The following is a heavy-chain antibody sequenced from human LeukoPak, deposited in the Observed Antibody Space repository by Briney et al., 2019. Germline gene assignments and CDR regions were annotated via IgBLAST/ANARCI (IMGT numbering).Heavy chain of an antibody. CDR2: IIPILGIA. CDR1: GGTFSSST. Sequence: SVKVSCKASGGTFSSSTISWVRQAPGQGLEWMGRIIPILGIANYAQKFQGRVTITADKSTSTAYMELSSLRSEDTAVYYCARDEQQVDLYYYGMDVWGQGTRVTVSS. J-gene: IGHJ6*02. D-gene: IGHD6-13*01. CDR3: ARDEQQVDLYYYGMDV. V-gene: IGHV1-69*04.